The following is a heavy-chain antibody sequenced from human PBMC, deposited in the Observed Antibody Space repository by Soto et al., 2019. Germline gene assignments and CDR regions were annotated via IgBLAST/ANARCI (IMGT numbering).Heavy chain of an antibody. J-gene: IGHJ6*02. CDR3: ARNVEPVLHYDLWSGHYYYYGVDV. V-gene: IGHV1-69*06. CDR2: IIPIFGTA. D-gene: IGHD3-3*01. Sequence: QVQLVQSGAEVKKPGSSVKVSCKASGGTFSSYAISWVRQAPGQGLEWMGGIIPIFGTANYAQKFQGRVTITADKSTSTAYMELSSLRSEDTAVYYCARNVEPVLHYDLWSGHYYYYGVDVWGQGTTVTVSS. CDR1: GGTFSSYA.